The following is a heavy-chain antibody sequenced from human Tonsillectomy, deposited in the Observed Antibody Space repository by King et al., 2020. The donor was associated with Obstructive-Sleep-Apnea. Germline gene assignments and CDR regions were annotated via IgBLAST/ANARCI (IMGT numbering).Heavy chain of an antibody. J-gene: IGHJ4*02. Sequence: VQLQESGPGLVKPSETLSLTCTVSGGSISSYYWSWIRQPPGKGLEWIGYIYYSGGTNYNPSLKSRVTISVDTSKNQFSLKLSSVTAADTAVYYCARDYGGNPFDYWGQGTLVTVSS. V-gene: IGHV4-59*01. CDR1: GGSISSYY. CDR2: IYYSGGT. D-gene: IGHD4-23*01. CDR3: ARDYGGNPFDY.